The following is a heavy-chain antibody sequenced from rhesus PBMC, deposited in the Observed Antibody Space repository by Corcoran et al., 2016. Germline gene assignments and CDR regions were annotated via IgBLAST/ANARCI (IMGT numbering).Heavy chain of an antibody. CDR3: AIDYSGGWSY. J-gene: IGHJ4*01. Sequence: QVQLQESGPGLVKPSETLSLTCTVSGASLSSYWWSWIRQPPGKGMGWIGEYNGNSGSTKYTPPLKSRVTISRATSKNQCSLKLSSVTAADTAVYYCAIDYSGGWSYWGQGVLVTVSS. V-gene: IGHV4-80*01. CDR1: GASLSSYW. D-gene: IGHD6-37*01. CDR2: YNGNSGST.